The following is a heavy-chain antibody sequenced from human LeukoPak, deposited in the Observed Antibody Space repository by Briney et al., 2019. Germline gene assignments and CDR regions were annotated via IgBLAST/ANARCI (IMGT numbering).Heavy chain of an antibody. D-gene: IGHD6-13*01. V-gene: IGHV1-2*02. J-gene: IGHJ4*02. CDR2: INPNSGGT. Sequence: GASVKVSCKASGYTFTGYYMHWVRQAPGQGLEWMGWINPNSGGTNYAQKFQGRVTMTRDTSISTAYMELSRLRSDDTAVYYCARGPLSAAGRFDHRGQGTLVTVSS. CDR1: GYTFTGYY. CDR3: ARGPLSAAGRFDH.